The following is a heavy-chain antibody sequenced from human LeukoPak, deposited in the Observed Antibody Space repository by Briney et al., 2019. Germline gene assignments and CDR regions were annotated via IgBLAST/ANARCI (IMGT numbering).Heavy chain of an antibody. Sequence: SETLSLTCTVSGGSIGSGSYYWSWIRQPAGKGLEWIGRIYTGGSTNYNPSLKSRVTISVDTSKNQFSLKLSSVTAADTAVYYCAREASYYYDSSGYYYAYYYYYMDVWGKGTTVTVSS. V-gene: IGHV4-61*02. D-gene: IGHD3-22*01. CDR3: AREASYYYDSSGYYYAYYYYYMDV. CDR1: GGSIGSGSYY. J-gene: IGHJ6*03. CDR2: IYTGGST.